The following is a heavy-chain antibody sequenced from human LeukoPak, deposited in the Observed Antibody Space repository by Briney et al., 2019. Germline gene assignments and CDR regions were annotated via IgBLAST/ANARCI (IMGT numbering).Heavy chain of an antibody. D-gene: IGHD3-22*01. CDR1: GFTFSTYW. CDR2: IKQDGSEK. CDR3: AREYYDRSAFYFRPQYYYGMDV. Sequence: GGSLRLSCVASGFTFSTYWMTWVRQAPGKGLEWVANIKQDGSEKYYVDSVKGRFTISRDNTKNSLYLQMYSLRAEDTAVYYCAREYYDRSAFYFRPQYYYGMDVWGQGTTVTVSS. V-gene: IGHV3-7*03. J-gene: IGHJ6*02.